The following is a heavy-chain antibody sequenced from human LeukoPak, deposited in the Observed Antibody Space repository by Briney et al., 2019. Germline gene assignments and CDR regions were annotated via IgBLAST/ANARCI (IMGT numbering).Heavy chain of an antibody. D-gene: IGHD6-6*01. CDR1: GGTFSSYA. J-gene: IGHJ4*02. Sequence: GASVKVSCKASGGTFSSYAISWVRQAPGQGLEWMGGIIPIFGTANYAQRFQGRVTITADKSTSTAYIELSSLRSEDTAVYYCARHQTLEYSSSSFDYWGQGTLVTVSS. V-gene: IGHV1-69*06. CDR3: ARHQTLEYSSSSFDY. CDR2: IIPIFGTA.